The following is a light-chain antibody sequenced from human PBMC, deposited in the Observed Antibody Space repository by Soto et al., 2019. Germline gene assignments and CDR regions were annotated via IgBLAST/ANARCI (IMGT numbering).Light chain of an antibody. CDR3: QQYDTHSQT. J-gene: IGKJ1*01. CDR1: QTISSW. Sequence: DIQMTQSPSTLSGSVGDRVTITCRASQTISSWLAWYQQKPGKAPKLLIYDASSLHSGVPSRFSGGGSGTEFTLTINSLQPDDFAIYYCQQYDTHSQTFGQGTKVDIK. V-gene: IGKV1-5*01. CDR2: DAS.